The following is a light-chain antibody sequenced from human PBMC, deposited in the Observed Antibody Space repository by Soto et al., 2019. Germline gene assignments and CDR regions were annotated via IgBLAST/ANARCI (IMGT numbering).Light chain of an antibody. V-gene: IGLV1-40*01. CDR3: QSYDSSRSGYV. CDR2: GNF. J-gene: IGLJ1*01. Sequence: QSVLTQPPSVSGAPGQRVTISCTGSSSNIGSHYDVHWYQQLPGAAPRLLIYGNFKRPSGVPDRFSGSKSDTSASLAITGLQAEDEADYYCQSYDSSRSGYVCGTGTKVTVL. CDR1: SSNIGSHYD.